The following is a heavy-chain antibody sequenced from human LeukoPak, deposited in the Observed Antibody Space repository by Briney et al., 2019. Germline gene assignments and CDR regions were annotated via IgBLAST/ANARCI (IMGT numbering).Heavy chain of an antibody. J-gene: IGHJ4*02. D-gene: IGHD6-6*01. CDR2: IYYSGST. CDR1: GGSISSSSYY. Sequence: SETLSLTCTVSGGSISSSSYYWGWIRQPPGKGLEWIGSIYYSGSTYYNPSLKSPVTISVDTSKNQFSLKLSSVTAADTAVYYCARLWYSSSSLDYWGQGTLVTVSS. V-gene: IGHV4-39*01. CDR3: ARLWYSSSSLDY.